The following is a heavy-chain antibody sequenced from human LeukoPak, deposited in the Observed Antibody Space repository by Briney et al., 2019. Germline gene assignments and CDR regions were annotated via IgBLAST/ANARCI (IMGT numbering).Heavy chain of an antibody. J-gene: IGHJ4*02. CDR1: GFTFSSYW. Sequence: GGSLRLSCAASGFTFSSYWMSWVPQAPGKGLEWVANIKQDGSEKYYVDSVKGRFTISRDNAKNSLYLQMNSPRAEDTAVYYCARSITIFGVVITYYFDYWGQGTLVTVSS. CDR2: IKQDGSEK. D-gene: IGHD3-3*01. V-gene: IGHV3-7*01. CDR3: ARSITIFGVVITYYFDY.